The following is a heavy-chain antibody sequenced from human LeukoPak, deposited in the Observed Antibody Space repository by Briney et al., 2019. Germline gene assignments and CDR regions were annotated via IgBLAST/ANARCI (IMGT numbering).Heavy chain of an antibody. CDR3: ARAAGPRGGNWFDP. V-gene: IGHV1-46*01. CDR2: VNPSSGST. J-gene: IGHJ5*02. D-gene: IGHD3-16*01. Sequence: ASVKVSCKASGYTFTSYFMHWVRQAPGQGLEWMGVVNPSSGSTTYSQKFQGRVTMTRDTSTSTVYMDLSSLRSEDTAVYYCARAAGPRGGNWFDPWGQGTLVTVSS. CDR1: GYTFTSYF.